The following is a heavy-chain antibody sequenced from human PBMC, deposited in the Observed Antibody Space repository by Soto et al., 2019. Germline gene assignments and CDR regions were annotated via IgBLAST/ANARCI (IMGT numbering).Heavy chain of an antibody. D-gene: IGHD5-18*01. J-gene: IGHJ5*02. CDR3: AKGGYSYGYRNWFDP. CDR1: GFTFTNYA. CDR2: ISGGGTGT. V-gene: IGHV3-23*01. Sequence: PGGSLRLSCAASGFTFTNYALRWVRQAPGKGLEWVSSISGGGTGTYSADAVKGRFTISSDKSRNTVYLQMSSLRAEDTAVYYCAKGGYSYGYRNWFDPWGQGTLVTVSS.